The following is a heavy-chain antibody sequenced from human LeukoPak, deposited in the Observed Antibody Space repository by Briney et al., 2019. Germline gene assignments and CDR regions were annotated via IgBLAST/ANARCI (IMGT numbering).Heavy chain of an antibody. CDR3: ARAHYSSFDY. CDR2: IKEDGSEK. V-gene: IGHV3-7*01. J-gene: IGHJ4*02. CDR1: GFTFNSYW. D-gene: IGHD6-13*01. Sequence: GGSLRLSCAASGFTFNSYWMSWVRQAPGKGLEWVANIKEDGSEKHYVDSVKGRFTISRDNAKNSLYLQSLYLQMNSLRAEDTAVYYCARAHYSSFDYWGQGTLVTASS.